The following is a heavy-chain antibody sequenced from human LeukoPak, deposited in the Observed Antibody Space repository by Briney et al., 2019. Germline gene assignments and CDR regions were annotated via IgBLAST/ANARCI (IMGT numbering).Heavy chain of an antibody. J-gene: IGHJ6*02. CDR3: ARGGYDMFL. D-gene: IGHD3-22*01. Sequence: GGSLRLSCAASGFTFSDAWMTWVRQAPGKGLEWVAGIYDGGKTYYGGSVKDRFIISRDSSRNSLFLQMYSLRAEDTAVYYCARGGYDMFLWGQGTTVTVSS. V-gene: IGHV3-66*01. CDR2: IYDGGKT. CDR1: GFTFSDAW.